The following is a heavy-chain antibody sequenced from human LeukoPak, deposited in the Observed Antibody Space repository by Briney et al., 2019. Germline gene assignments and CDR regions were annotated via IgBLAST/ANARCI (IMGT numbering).Heavy chain of an antibody. CDR2: IKQDGSEK. D-gene: IGHD6-19*01. Sequence: GGSLRLSCAASGFTFTKYWMTWVRQAPGKGLEWVANIKQDGSEKYYVDSVKGRFTISRDNAKNSLYLQMNSLRAEDTAVYYCARDRDSSGWYYYYYYGMDVWGQGTTVTVSS. V-gene: IGHV3-7*01. CDR1: GFTFTKYW. J-gene: IGHJ6*02. CDR3: ARDRDSSGWYYYYYYGMDV.